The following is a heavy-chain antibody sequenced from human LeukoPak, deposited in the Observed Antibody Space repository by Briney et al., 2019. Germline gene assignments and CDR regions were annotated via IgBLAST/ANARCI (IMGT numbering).Heavy chain of an antibody. CDR1: GYTFTSYG. D-gene: IGHD2-15*01. CDR2: ISTYNGNT. J-gene: IGHJ4*02. CDR3: AGDEDIVVVVADYNILDY. V-gene: IGHV1-18*01. Sequence: ASVKLSCKASGYTFTSYGISWVRQAPGQGLEWMGWISTYNGNTNYAQKLQGRVTMTTDTSTNTAYMELRSLRSDDTAVYYCAGDEDIVVVVADYNILDYWGQGTLVTVSS.